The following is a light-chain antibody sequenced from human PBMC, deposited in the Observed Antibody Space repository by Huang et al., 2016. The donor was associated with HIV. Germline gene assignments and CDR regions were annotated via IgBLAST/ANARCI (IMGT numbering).Light chain of an antibody. CDR3: QQFGSSPPYS. CDR2: RAA. V-gene: IGKV3-20*01. J-gene: IGKJ2*03. Sequence: EILLTQSPDTLSLSPGERATLSCRARQSVNNNYLAWYQQKPGQAPRLLIYRAATRATCIPDRFSGSGSGTDFTLTISRLEPDDFAVYYCQQFGSSPPYSFGQGTKLEIK. CDR1: QSVNNNY.